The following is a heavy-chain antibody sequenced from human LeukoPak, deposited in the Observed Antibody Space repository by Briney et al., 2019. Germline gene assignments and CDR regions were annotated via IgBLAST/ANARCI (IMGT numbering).Heavy chain of an antibody. CDR1: GYTFTDYY. Sequence: ASVKVSCKTSGYTFTDYYMHWVRQAPGQGLEWMGWISAYNGNTNYAQKLQGRVTMTTDTSTSTAYMELRSLRSDDTAVYYCARVPRSTIRYYYYMDVWGKGTTVTVSS. D-gene: IGHD1-26*01. CDR2: ISAYNGNT. J-gene: IGHJ6*03. V-gene: IGHV1-18*04. CDR3: ARVPRSTIRYYYYMDV.